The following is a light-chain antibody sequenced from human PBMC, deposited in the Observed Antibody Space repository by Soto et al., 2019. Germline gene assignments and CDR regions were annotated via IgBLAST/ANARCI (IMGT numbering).Light chain of an antibody. CDR3: QQYNSYPWT. Sequence: TSMTQSPSLLSASTGDRVTIRCRTSQGISSYLAWYQQKPGKAPELLIYAASSLQSGVPSRFSGSGSGTDFTLTISSLQSDDFATYYCQQYNSYPWTFGQGTKVDIK. CDR1: QGISSY. J-gene: IGKJ1*01. V-gene: IGKV1D-8*03. CDR2: AAS.